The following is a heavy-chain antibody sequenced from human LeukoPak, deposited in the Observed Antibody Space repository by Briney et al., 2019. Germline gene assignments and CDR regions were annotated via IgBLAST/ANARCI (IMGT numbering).Heavy chain of an antibody. Sequence: GGFLRLSCAASGFIFSDYYMTWIRQAPGKGLEWVSYISNSGSSMYYADSVKGRFTVSRDNSKKSLYLQMSSLRVEDTAVYYCTRRPYSSSWYYFDYWGQGTLVTVSS. CDR1: GFIFSDYY. J-gene: IGHJ4*02. CDR2: ISNSGSSM. D-gene: IGHD6-13*01. V-gene: IGHV3-11*04. CDR3: TRRPYSSSWYYFDY.